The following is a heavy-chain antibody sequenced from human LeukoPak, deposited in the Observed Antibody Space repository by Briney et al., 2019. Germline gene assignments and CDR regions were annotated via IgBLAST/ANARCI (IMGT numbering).Heavy chain of an antibody. CDR3: TRSLVVVAAYFDY. J-gene: IGHJ4*02. CDR1: GFTFGDYA. D-gene: IGHD2-15*01. Sequence: GRSLRLSCTASGFTFGDYAMSWVRQAPGEGLEWVGFIRSKAYGGATEYAASVKGRFTISRDDSNSIAYLQMNSLKTEDTAVYYCTRSLVVVAAYFDYWGQGTLVTVSS. V-gene: IGHV3-49*04. CDR2: IRSKAYGGAT.